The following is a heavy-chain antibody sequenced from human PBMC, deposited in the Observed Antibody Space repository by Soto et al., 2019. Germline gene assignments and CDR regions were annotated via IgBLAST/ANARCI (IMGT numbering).Heavy chain of an antibody. CDR1: GFTFSNAW. V-gene: IGHV3-15*01. Sequence: EVQLVESGGGLVKPGGSLRLSCAASGFTFSNAWMSWVRQAPGKGLEWVGRIKSKTDGGTTDYAAPVKGRFTISRDDSKNTLYLQMNSLKTEDTAVYYCTTDPGHYYYGSGSYLDYWGQGTLVTVSS. D-gene: IGHD3-10*01. CDR2: IKSKTDGGTT. CDR3: TTDPGHYYYGSGSYLDY. J-gene: IGHJ4*02.